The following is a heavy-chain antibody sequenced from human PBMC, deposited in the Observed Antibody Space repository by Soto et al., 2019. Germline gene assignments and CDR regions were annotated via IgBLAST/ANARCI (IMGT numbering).Heavy chain of an antibody. CDR2: MNPNSGNT. J-gene: IGHJ4*02. CDR1: GYTFTSDD. Sequence: ASVKVSCRASGYTFTSDDIAKVRQATGQGLEWMGWMNPNSGNTGYAQKFQCRVTMTRNTSISTAYMELRSLRSEDTAVYSCARGPNYYDSSGYYWFLYWGQGTLVTVSS. D-gene: IGHD3-22*01. CDR3: ARGPNYYDSSGYYWFLY. V-gene: IGHV1-8*01.